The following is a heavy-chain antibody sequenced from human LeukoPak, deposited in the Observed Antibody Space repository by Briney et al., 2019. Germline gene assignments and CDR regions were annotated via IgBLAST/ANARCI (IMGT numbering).Heavy chain of an antibody. CDR3: AKIRSLTGYFPPNWFDP. V-gene: IGHV3-23*01. J-gene: IGHJ5*02. CDR2: ISGSGGST. D-gene: IGHD3-9*01. Sequence: PGGSLRLSCAASGFTFSSYEMNWVRQAPGKGLEWVSAISGSGGSTYYADSVKGRFTISRDNSKNTLYLQMNSLRAEDTAVYYCAKIRSLTGYFPPNWFDPWGQGTLVTVSS. CDR1: GFTFSSYE.